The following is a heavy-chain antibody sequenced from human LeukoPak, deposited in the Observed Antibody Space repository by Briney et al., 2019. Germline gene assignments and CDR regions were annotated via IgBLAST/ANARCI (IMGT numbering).Heavy chain of an antibody. CDR1: GGSMTNYY. CDR2: IFYSGTT. D-gene: IGHD3-22*01. V-gene: IGHV4-59*08. CDR3: ARLGDSSGMYYFDY. Sequence: PSETLSLTCTVSGGSMTNYYWSWIRQPPEKGLEWIGYIFYSGTTSYNPSLKSRVTMSVDTSKNQFSLKLSSVTAADTAVYYCARLGDSSGMYYFDYWGQGTLVTVSS. J-gene: IGHJ4*02.